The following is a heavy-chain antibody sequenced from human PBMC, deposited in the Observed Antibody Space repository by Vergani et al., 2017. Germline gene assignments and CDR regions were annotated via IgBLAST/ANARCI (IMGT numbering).Heavy chain of an antibody. J-gene: IGHJ4*02. V-gene: IGHV3-33*01. D-gene: IGHD3-16*01. CDR1: GFTFSSYG. Sequence: QVQLVESGGGVVQPGRSLRLSCAASGFTFSSYGMHWVRQAPGKGLEWVAVIWYDGSNKYYADSVKGRCTISRYNDKNTLYRQMNSLRAEDTAVYYCAREPWGYWGQGTLVTVSS. CDR2: IWYDGSNK. CDR3: AREPWGY.